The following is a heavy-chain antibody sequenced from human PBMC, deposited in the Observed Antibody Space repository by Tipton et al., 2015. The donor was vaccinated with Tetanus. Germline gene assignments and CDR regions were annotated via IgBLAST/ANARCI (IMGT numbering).Heavy chain of an antibody. Sequence: QLVQSGPEVKKPGSSVKVSCKASGGTFTNYALSWVRQAPGKGLEWVGGITPIFGTTNSAPKFQGRVTITADGSTNTAYMELSSRRSEDTAVYYCARDPVGDETIFDYWGQGTLVTVSS. V-gene: IGHV1-69*01. CDR1: GGTFTNYA. CDR2: ITPIFGTT. D-gene: IGHD3-10*01. CDR3: ARDPVGDETIFDY. J-gene: IGHJ4*02.